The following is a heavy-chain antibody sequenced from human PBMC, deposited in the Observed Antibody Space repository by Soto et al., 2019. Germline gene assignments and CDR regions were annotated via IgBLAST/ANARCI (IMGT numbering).Heavy chain of an antibody. J-gene: IGHJ3*02. CDR1: GGSFSGYY. V-gene: IGHV4-34*01. D-gene: IGHD2-2*01. CDR2: INHSGST. CDR3: ARPTTKDIVVVPAAGAFDI. Sequence: SETLSLTCAVYGGSFSGYYWSWIREPPGKGLEWIGEINHSGSTNYNPSLKSRVTISVDTSKNQFSLKLSSVTAADTAVYYCARPTTKDIVVVPAAGAFDIWGQGTMVTVSS.